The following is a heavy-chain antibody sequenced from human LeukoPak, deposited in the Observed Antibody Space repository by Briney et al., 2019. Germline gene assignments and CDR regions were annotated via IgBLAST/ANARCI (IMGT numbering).Heavy chain of an antibody. J-gene: IGHJ3*02. V-gene: IGHV4-59*12. D-gene: IGHD6-13*01. CDR3: ARDCIAAATLGAFDI. CDR2: IYYSGST. Sequence: SETLSLTCTVSGGSIRSYYWNWVRRPAGKGLEWIGYIYYSGSTNYNPSLKSRVTISVDTSKNQFSLKLSSVTAADTAVYYCARDCIAAATLGAFDIWGQGTMVTVSS. CDR1: GGSIRSYY.